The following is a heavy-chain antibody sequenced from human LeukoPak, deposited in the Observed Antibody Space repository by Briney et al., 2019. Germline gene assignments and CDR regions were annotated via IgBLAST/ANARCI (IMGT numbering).Heavy chain of an antibody. Sequence: PGGSLRLSCAASGFNFNDYTMHWVRHAPGKGLEWVSLITLNGETTFSADSVKGRFTISRDNSKNYVFLQMNGLRTEDTAFYYCAKERERVIDYWGQGALVTVSS. V-gene: IGHV3-43*01. CDR1: GFNFNDYT. CDR3: AKERERVIDY. CDR2: ITLNGETT. J-gene: IGHJ4*02. D-gene: IGHD1-26*01.